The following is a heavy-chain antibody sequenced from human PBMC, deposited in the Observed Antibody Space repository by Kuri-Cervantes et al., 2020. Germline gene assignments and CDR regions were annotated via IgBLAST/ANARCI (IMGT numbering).Heavy chain of an antibody. CDR2: ISAYNGNT. J-gene: IGHJ6*02. V-gene: IGHV1-18*01. D-gene: IGHD2-2*01. Sequence: ASVKVSCRASGYTFTSYGISWVRQAPGQGLEWMGWISAYNGNTNYAQKLQCRVTMTTDTSTSTAYMELRSLRSDDTAVYYCARDWPHAYQLLIRYHPYYGMDVWGQGTTVTVSS. CDR1: GYTFTSYG. CDR3: ARDWPHAYQLLIRYHPYYGMDV.